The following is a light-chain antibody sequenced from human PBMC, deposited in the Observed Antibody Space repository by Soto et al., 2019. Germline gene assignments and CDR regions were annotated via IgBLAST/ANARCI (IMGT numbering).Light chain of an antibody. CDR3: SSYTTSNTRQIV. CDR2: DVS. J-gene: IGLJ1*01. V-gene: IGLV2-14*03. Sequence: QSVLTQPASVSGSHGQSITISCTGTSSDAGGYNYVSWYQHHPGKAPKLMIFDVSNRPSGVSNRFSGSKSGNTASLTISGLQPEDEADYYCSSYTTSNTRQIVFGTGTKVTVL. CDR1: SSDAGGYNY.